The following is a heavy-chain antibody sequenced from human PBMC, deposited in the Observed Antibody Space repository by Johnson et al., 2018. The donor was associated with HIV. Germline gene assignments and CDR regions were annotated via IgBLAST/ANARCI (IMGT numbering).Heavy chain of an antibody. J-gene: IGHJ3*02. V-gene: IGHV3-74*01. Sequence: VQLVESGGGLVQPGGSLRLSCAASGFTLTTHWMHWVRQAPGKGLVWVSRINRDGSTTDYADSVPGRFTFSRANAKNSLYLQMNSLRAEDTALDYCAKDRALAAAGWPSDAFDIWGQGTMVTVSS. D-gene: IGHD6-13*01. CDR1: GFTLTTHW. CDR2: INRDGSTT. CDR3: AKDRALAAAGWPSDAFDI.